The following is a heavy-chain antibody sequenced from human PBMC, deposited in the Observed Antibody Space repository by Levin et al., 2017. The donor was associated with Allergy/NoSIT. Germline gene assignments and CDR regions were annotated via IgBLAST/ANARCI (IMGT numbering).Heavy chain of an antibody. CDR1: GYTFAAYY. J-gene: IGHJ4*02. CDR3: ARDPETPMAIDY. V-gene: IGHV1-2*02. Sequence: GESLKISCQASGYTFAAYYTHWVRQAPGQGLEWMGCVNHKNGGTNYAPKFQGRVTMTRDTSINTAYMELTGLISDDTAVYYCARDPETPMAIDYWGQGSLVTVSS. CDR2: VNHKNGGT. D-gene: IGHD3-10*01.